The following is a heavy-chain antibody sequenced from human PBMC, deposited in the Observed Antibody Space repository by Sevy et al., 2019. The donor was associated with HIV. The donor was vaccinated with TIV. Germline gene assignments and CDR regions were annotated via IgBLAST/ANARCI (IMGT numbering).Heavy chain of an antibody. J-gene: IGHJ6*03. CDR3: ARQICTRITCSRPYYYYMDV. Sequence: SETLSLTCTVSGDSISGNSFYWGWIRQSPGQGLEWVGSVFYGGHYSDSPDYNPSLKSRVTISVYPSKNQFFLKLTAVTAAATAVYYCARQICTRITCSRPYYYYMDVWGGGTAVTVSS. CDR1: GDSISGNSFY. CDR2: VFYGGHYSDSP. D-gene: IGHD1-1*01. V-gene: IGHV4-39*01.